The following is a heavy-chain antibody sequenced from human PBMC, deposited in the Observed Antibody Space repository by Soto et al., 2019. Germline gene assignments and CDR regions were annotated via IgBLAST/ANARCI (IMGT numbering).Heavy chain of an antibody. CDR1: GFTFSSYS. Sequence: EVQLVESGGGLVKPGGSLRLSCAASGFTFSSYSMNWVRQAPGKGLEWVSSISSSSSYIYYADSVKGRFTISRDNAKNSLYLQMNSLRAEDTAVYYCARETHTIFGVVIPRDYWGQGTLVTVSS. CDR3: ARETHTIFGVVIPRDY. D-gene: IGHD3-3*01. J-gene: IGHJ4*02. V-gene: IGHV3-21*01. CDR2: ISSSSSYI.